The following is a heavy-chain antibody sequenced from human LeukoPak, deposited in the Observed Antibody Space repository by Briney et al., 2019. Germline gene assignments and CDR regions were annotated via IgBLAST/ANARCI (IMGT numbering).Heavy chain of an antibody. CDR1: GGSFSSYS. D-gene: IGHD4-17*01. J-gene: IGHJ4*02. Sequence: SVKVSCKTSGGSFSSYSINWVRQAPGQGLEWMGRIIPMLSASNYAQKLRGRVTITADKTTLTVYMELRNLTSEDTGMYFCSRSSPPHLRADYWGRETLFTVSA. V-gene: IGHV1-69*08. CDR3: SRSSPPHLRADY. CDR2: IIPMLSAS.